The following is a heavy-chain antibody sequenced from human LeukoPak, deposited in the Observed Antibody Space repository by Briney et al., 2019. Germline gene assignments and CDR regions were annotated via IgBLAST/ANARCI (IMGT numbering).Heavy chain of an antibody. CDR1: GFTFSSYA. Sequence: GGSLRLSCAASGFTFSSYAMSWVRQAQGKGLEWVSAISGSGGSTYYADSVKGRFTISRDNSKNTLYLQMNSLRAEDTAVYYCAKDTYYYDSSGYYLMGFDYWGQGTLVTVSS. CDR3: AKDTYYYDSSGYYLMGFDY. D-gene: IGHD3-22*01. CDR2: ISGSGGST. J-gene: IGHJ4*02. V-gene: IGHV3-23*01.